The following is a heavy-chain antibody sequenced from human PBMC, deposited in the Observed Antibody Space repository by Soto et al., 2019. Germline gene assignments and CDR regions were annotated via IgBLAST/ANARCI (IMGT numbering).Heavy chain of an antibody. D-gene: IGHD4-17*01. Sequence: GGSLRLSCAASGFTFSSYGMHWVRQAPGKGLEWVAVISYDGSNKYYADSVKGRFTISRDNSKNTLYLQMNSLRAEDTAVYYCAKDVTLYGDYADYWGQGTLVTVSS. V-gene: IGHV3-30*18. CDR1: GFTFSSYG. CDR3: AKDVTLYGDYADY. J-gene: IGHJ4*02. CDR2: ISYDGSNK.